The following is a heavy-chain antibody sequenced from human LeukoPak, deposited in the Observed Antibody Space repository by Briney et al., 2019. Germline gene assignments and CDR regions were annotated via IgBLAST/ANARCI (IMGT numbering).Heavy chain of an antibody. D-gene: IGHD2-2*01. J-gene: IGHJ4*02. V-gene: IGHV4-38-2*02. CDR1: GYSISSGYY. CDR2: IYHSGST. CDR3: ARPIGGSWPAAFDY. Sequence: PSETLSLTCTVSGYSISSGYYWGWIRQPPGKGLEWIGSIYHSGSTYYNPSLKSRVTISVDTSMNQFSLKLSSVTAADTAVYYCARPIGGSWPAAFDYWGQGTLVTVSS.